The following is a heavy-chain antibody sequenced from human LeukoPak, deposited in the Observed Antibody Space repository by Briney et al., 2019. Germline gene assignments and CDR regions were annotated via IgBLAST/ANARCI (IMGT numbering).Heavy chain of an antibody. D-gene: IGHD6-19*01. Sequence: GGSLRLSCAASGFTFSSYGMSWVRQAPGKGLEWVSAISGSGGSTYYADSVKGRFTISRDNSKNTLYLQMNSLRAEDTAVYYCTRDIRAVAGTGYFDYWGQGTLVTVSS. CDR1: GFTFSSYG. V-gene: IGHV3-23*01. CDR3: TRDIRAVAGTGYFDY. J-gene: IGHJ4*02. CDR2: ISGSGGST.